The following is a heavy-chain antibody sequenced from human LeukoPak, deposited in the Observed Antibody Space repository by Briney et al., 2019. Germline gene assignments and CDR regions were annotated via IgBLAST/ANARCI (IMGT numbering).Heavy chain of an antibody. Sequence: GGSLRLSCAASGLTFSSYWMSWVRQAPGKGLEWVANIKQDGSEKYYVDSVKGRFTISRDNAKNSLYLQMNSLRAEDTAVYYCVRDTRETGFYYGSGSLIFDYWGQGTLVTVSS. D-gene: IGHD3-10*01. J-gene: IGHJ4*02. CDR1: GLTFSSYW. V-gene: IGHV3-7*01. CDR2: IKQDGSEK. CDR3: VRDTRETGFYYGSGSLIFDY.